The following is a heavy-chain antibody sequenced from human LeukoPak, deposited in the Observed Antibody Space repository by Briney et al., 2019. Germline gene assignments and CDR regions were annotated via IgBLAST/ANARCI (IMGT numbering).Heavy chain of an antibody. Sequence: GGSLRLSCAASGFTFSSYSMNWVRQAPGKGLEWVSSISSSSSYIYYADSVEGRFTISRDNAKNSLYLQMNSLRAEDTAVYYCARDKGMIVLDYWGQGTLVTVSS. CDR2: ISSSSSYI. CDR1: GFTFSSYS. J-gene: IGHJ4*02. D-gene: IGHD3-22*01. V-gene: IGHV3-21*01. CDR3: ARDKGMIVLDY.